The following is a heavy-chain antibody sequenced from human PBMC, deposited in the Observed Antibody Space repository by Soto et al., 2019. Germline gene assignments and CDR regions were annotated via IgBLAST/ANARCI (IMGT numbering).Heavy chain of an antibody. Sequence: SVKVSCKASGGTFSSYAISWVRQAPGQGREWMGGIIPIFGTANYAQKFQGRVTITADEFTSTAYMELSSLRSEDTAVYYCARDRDYYDSSGYSDAFDIWGQGXMVTV. J-gene: IGHJ3*02. CDR3: ARDRDYYDSSGYSDAFDI. D-gene: IGHD3-22*01. CDR2: IIPIFGTA. CDR1: GGTFSSYA. V-gene: IGHV1-69*13.